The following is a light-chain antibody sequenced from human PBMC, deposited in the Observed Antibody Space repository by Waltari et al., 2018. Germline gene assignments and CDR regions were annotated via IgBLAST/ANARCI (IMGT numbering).Light chain of an antibody. CDR1: QSITSW. V-gene: IGKV1-5*01. J-gene: IGKJ1*01. CDR3: QQYSNYPWT. CDR2: GAS. Sequence: DIQMTQSPSTLSAFVGDRVTITCRASQSITSWLAWYQQRPGKAPTLLIYGASNWQSGVPSRFSSSGSGTEFTLTISSLQPDDFATYYCQQYSNYPWTFGQGTNVEIK.